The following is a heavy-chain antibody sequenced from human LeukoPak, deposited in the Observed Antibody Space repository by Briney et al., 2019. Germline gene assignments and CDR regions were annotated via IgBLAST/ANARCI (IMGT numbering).Heavy chain of an antibody. V-gene: IGHV4-59*08. D-gene: IGHD6-13*01. CDR1: GGSISSYY. CDR3: ARQNPAAEGQGLDH. J-gene: IGHJ4*02. CDR2: IYHTGTT. Sequence: SETLSLTCTVSGGSISSYYWSWIRQPPGKGLDWIGYIYHTGTTNYNPSLKSRVTMSVDTSKNQFSLKLSSVTAADTAVYYCARQNPAAEGQGLDHWGQGALVTVSS.